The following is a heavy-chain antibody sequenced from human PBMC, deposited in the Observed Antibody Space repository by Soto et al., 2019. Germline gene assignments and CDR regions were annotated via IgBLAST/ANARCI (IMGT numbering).Heavy chain of an antibody. CDR3: ARAPAAYYYGSGSYLTQIQNWFDP. J-gene: IGHJ5*02. CDR2: IYYSGST. D-gene: IGHD3-10*01. Sequence: QVQLQESGPGLVKPSQTLSLTCTVSGGSISSGGYYWSWIRQHPGKGLEWIGYIYYSGSTYYNPSLKNRVTISVDTSKNQFSLKLSSVTAADTAVYYCARAPAAYYYGSGSYLTQIQNWFDPWGQGTLVTVSS. V-gene: IGHV4-31*03. CDR1: GGSISSGGYY.